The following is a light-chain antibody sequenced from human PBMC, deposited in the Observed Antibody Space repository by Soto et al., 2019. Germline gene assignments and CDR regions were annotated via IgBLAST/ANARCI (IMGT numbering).Light chain of an antibody. CDR3: AAWDDSLNAVV. CDR1: ASNLGGNP. J-gene: IGLJ2*01. CDR2: TNH. V-gene: IGLV1-44*01. Sequence: VLTQPPSVSGTPGQKVSISCSGSASNLGGNPVNWYQHLPGAAPKLLIYTNHQRPSGVPDRFSGSKSGTSASLAISGLRSEDEAIFYCAAWDDSLNAVVFGGGTKLTVL.